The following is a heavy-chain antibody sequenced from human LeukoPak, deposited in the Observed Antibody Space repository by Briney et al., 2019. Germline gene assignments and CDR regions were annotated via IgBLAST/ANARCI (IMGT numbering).Heavy chain of an antibody. V-gene: IGHV3-13*01. CDR3: ARGARTGFDP. J-gene: IGHJ5*02. CDR1: GFTFSNYD. D-gene: IGHD6-6*01. Sequence: PGRSLRLSCAVSGFTFSNYDMHWVRHATGKGLEWVSGINTAGDTYYLGSVKGRFTTSRENAKSSLYLQMNSLRAGDTAVYYCARGARTGFDPWGQGTLVTVSS. CDR2: INTAGDT.